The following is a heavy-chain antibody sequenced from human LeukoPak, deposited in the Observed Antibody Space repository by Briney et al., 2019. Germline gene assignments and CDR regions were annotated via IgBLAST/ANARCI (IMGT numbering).Heavy chain of an antibody. V-gene: IGHV3-21*01. CDR3: ARALTGDGYYYGMDV. CDR2: ISSSSSYI. Sequence: GGSLRLSCAASGFTFSDAWMSWVRQAPGKGLEWVSSISSSSSYIYYADSVKGRFTISRNNAKNSLYLQMNSLRAEDTAVYYCARALTGDGYYYGMDVWGKGTTVPVSS. CDR1: GFTFSDAW. J-gene: IGHJ6*04. D-gene: IGHD7-27*01.